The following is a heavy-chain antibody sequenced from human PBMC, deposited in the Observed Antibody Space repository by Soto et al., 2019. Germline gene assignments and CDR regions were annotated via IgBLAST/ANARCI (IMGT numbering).Heavy chain of an antibody. CDR3: VKDIHEQWLVSHFEY. D-gene: IGHD6-19*01. V-gene: IGHV3-9*01. CDR1: GFTFESYA. J-gene: IGHJ4*02. CDR2: ISWNSGSI. Sequence: EVQLVESGGGSVQPGSSLRLSCVAYGFTFESYAMHWVRQVPGKGLEWVSGISWNSGSIGYEDSVKGRFTISRDNAQKSLYLEMNSLRVEDTAFYYCVKDIHEQWLVSHFEYWGQGALVTVSS.